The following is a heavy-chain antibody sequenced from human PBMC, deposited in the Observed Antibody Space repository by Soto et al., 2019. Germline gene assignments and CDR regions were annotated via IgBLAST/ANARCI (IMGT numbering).Heavy chain of an antibody. V-gene: IGHV4-39*01. CDR2: IYYSGST. CDR3: ARLPGITTSRRDY. D-gene: IGHD1-1*01. J-gene: IGHJ4*02. Sequence: SETLSLTCSVSGGSISSPSYYWGWIGHPPGKGLEWIGSIYYSGSTYYSPSLKSRVTISVDTSKNQFSLKVSSVTAADTAVYYCARLPGITTSRRDYWGQGTLVTVSS. CDR1: GGSISSPSYY.